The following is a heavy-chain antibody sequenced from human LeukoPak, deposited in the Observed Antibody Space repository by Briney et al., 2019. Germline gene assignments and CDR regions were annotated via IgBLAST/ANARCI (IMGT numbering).Heavy chain of an antibody. D-gene: IGHD5-12*01. CDR3: ARQMDGYNIDY. J-gene: IGHJ4*02. CDR1: GFTFSSYG. V-gene: IGHV3-33*01. CDR2: IWYDGSNK. Sequence: GGSLRLSCAASGFTFSSYGMHWVRQAPGKGLEWVAVIWYDGSNKYYADSVKGRFTISRDNSKNTLYLQMNSLRAEDMAVYYCARQMDGYNIDYWGQGTLVTVSS.